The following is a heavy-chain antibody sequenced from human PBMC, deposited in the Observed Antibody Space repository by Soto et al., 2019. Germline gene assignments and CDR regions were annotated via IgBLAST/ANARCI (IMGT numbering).Heavy chain of an antibody. J-gene: IGHJ5*02. CDR1: GYSFTSYY. D-gene: IGHD3-22*01. V-gene: IGHV1-46*03. Sequence: ASVKVSCKESGYSFTSYYMHWVRQATGQGLEWMGIINPSGGSTSYAQKLQGRVTMTTDTSTSTVYMELSSLRSEDTAVYYCARDTNTLQYYDSSGYLNWFDPWGQGTLDTVSS. CDR2: INPSGGST. CDR3: ARDTNTLQYYDSSGYLNWFDP.